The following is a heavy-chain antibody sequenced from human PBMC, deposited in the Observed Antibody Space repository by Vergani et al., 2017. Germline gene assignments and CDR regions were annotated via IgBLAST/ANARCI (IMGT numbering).Heavy chain of an antibody. CDR2: TWYDGNNK. J-gene: IGHJ4*02. V-gene: IGHV3-33*01. D-gene: IGHD6-19*01. CDR1: GFTFNQYG. Sequence: QVQLAESGGGVVQPGRSLRLSCAASGFTFNQYGMHWVRQAPGKGLEWVAVTWYDGNNKQYADSVKGRFTISRDNSKSTMYLQMNSLRDEDTGVYYCARDPGSSGAYYFDYWGQGTLVTVSS. CDR3: ARDPGSSGAYYFDY.